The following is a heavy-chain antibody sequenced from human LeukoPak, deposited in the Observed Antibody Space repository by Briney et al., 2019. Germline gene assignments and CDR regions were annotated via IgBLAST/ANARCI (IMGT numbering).Heavy chain of an antibody. CDR2: IYHSGST. V-gene: IGHV4-38-2*02. D-gene: IGHD4-17*01. CDR3: ASTTVRTGY. CDR1: GYSISSGYY. J-gene: IGHJ4*02. Sequence: SETLSPTCTVSGYSISSGYYWGWIRQSPGKGLEWIGSIYHSGSTYYNPSLKSRVTISLDTSKNQFSLKLSSVTAADTAVYYCASTTVRTGYWGQGTLVTVSS.